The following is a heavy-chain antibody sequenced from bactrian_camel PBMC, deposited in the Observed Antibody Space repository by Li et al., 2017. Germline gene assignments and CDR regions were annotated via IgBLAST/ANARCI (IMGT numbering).Heavy chain of an antibody. V-gene: IGHV3S31*01. J-gene: IGHJ4*01. CDR1: GFTFSSAA. Sequence: DVQLVESGGELVQPGGSLRLSCAASGFTFSSAAMNWVRQAPGKGLEWLSAINSGGGSTYYADSAKGRFTISRDNAKNTLYLQLNSLKTEDTAMYYCATPISDVWWPQYNFWGQGTQVTVS. CDR3: ATPISDVWWPQYNF. D-gene: IGHD7*01. CDR2: INSGGGST.